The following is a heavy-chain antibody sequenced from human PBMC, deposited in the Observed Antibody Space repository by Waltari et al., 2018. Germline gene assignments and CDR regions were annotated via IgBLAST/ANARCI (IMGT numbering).Heavy chain of an antibody. V-gene: IGHV3-74*01. J-gene: IGHJ4*02. CDR2: ITSDGSTT. D-gene: IGHD1-26*01. Sequence: EVQLVESGGGLVQPGGSLRLPCAASRFTFTRYWRHWVRQAPGKGLVWLSLITSDGSTTSYGDSVKGRFTISRDNAKNTLYLQMNSLRAEDTAVYYCSAGTVYWGQGILVTVSS. CDR1: RFTFTRYW. CDR3: SAGTVY.